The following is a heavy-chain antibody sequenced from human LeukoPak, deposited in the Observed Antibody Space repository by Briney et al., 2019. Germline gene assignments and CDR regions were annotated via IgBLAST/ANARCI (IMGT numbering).Heavy chain of an antibody. V-gene: IGHV3-21*01. CDR2: ISSSSIYI. CDR1: GFTVSSNY. D-gene: IGHD1-14*01. J-gene: IGHJ4*02. Sequence: GGSLRLSCAASGFTVSSNYMSWVRQAPGKGLEWVSSISSSSIYIYYADSVKGRFTISRDNAKNSLYLQMNSLRAEDTAVYYCARAELGIKFWGQGTLVTVSS. CDR3: ARAELGIKF.